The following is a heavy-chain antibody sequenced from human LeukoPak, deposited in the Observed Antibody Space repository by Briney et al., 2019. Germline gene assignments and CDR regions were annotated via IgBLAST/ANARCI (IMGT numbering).Heavy chain of an antibody. CDR1: GGSISSYY. J-gene: IGHJ3*02. CDR3: ARQPAGTAAFDI. CDR2: IYYTGGEI. D-gene: IGHD1-14*01. Sequence: SETLSLTCTVSGGSISSYYWSWIRQAPGKGLEWIGYIYYTGGEINYNPSLKSRLTISVDTSKNQFSLMLTSVTAADTAVYYCARQPAGTAAFDIWAQGTVVTVSS. V-gene: IGHV4-59*08.